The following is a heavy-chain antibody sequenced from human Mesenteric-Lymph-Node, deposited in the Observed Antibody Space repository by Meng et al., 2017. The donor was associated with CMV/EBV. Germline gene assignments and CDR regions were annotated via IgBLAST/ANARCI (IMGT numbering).Heavy chain of an antibody. CDR1: GGSISSYY. J-gene: IGHJ3*02. CDR3: ARADVALDI. V-gene: IGHV4-59*01. Sequence: GSLRLSCTVSGGSISSYYWSWIRQPPGKGLEWIGYIYYSGSTNYNPSLKSRVTISRDTPKNQFSLHLSSVTAADTAVYYCARADVALDIWGQGTMVTVSS. CDR2: IYYSGST.